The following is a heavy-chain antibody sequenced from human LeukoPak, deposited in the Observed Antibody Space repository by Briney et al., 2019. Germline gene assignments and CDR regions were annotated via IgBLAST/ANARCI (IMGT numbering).Heavy chain of an antibody. J-gene: IGHJ4*02. CDR3: ARDISSGWLITIDY. CDR2: IFNRGNT. CDR1: GGSMSSRNNY. D-gene: IGHD6-19*01. V-gene: IGHV4-39*07. Sequence: PSETLSLTCTVSGGSMSSRNNYWGWVRQPPGKGLEWIGSIFNRGNTYYNPSLKSRVTISMDTSKNQFSLNLSSVTAADTAVYYCARDISSGWLITIDYWGQGTLVTVSS.